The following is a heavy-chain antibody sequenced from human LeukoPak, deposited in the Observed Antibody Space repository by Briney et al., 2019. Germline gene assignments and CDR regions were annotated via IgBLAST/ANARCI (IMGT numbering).Heavy chain of an antibody. CDR2: VYYSGST. CDR3: ASYYGSGSQYNWFDP. V-gene: IGHV4-39*07. CDR1: GGSISSSSYY. D-gene: IGHD3-10*01. Sequence: SETLSLTCTVSGGSISSSSYYWGWIRQPPGKGLEWIGSVYYSGSTYYNPSLQSRVTISVGTSKNQFSLKLSSVTAADTAVYYCASYYGSGSQYNWFDPWGQGTLVTVSS. J-gene: IGHJ5*02.